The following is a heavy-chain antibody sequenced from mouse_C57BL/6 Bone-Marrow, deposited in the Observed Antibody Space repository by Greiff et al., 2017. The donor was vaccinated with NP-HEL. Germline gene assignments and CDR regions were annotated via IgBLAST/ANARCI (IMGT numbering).Heavy chain of an antibody. D-gene: IGHD4-1*01. J-gene: IGHJ2*01. Sequence: EVQLQQSGPELVKPGASVKISCKASGYTFTDYYMNWVKQSHGKSLEWIGDINPNNGGTSYNQKFKGKATLTVDKSSSTAYMELRSLTSEDSAVYYCAKDWDVYFDYWGQGTTIKVSS. CDR1: GYTFTDYY. V-gene: IGHV1-26*01. CDR2: INPNNGGT. CDR3: AKDWDVYFDY.